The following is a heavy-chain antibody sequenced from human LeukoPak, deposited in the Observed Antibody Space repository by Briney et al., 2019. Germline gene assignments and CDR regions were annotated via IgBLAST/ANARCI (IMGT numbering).Heavy chain of an antibody. V-gene: IGHV3-23*01. CDR3: AKTTTGYSSGRYPAWPIDY. J-gene: IGHJ4*02. Sequence: PGGSLRLSCAASGFTFGSYAMYWVRQAPGKGLEWVSGIFGSGGSAHYADSVKGRFTISRDNSKNTVYLQMDSLRAEDTAIHYCAKTTTGYSSGRYPAWPIDYWGQGTLVTVSS. CDR2: IFGSGGSA. D-gene: IGHD2-15*01. CDR1: GFTFGSYA.